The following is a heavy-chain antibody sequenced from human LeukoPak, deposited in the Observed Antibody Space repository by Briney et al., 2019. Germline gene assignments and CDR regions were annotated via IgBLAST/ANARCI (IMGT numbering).Heavy chain of an antibody. D-gene: IGHD2-15*01. CDR1: GFTFSSYS. J-gene: IGHJ6*02. CDR3: ALGYCSGGSCYYYYYGMDV. V-gene: IGHV3-48*01. CDR2: ISSSSSTI. Sequence: GGSLRLSCAASGFTFSSYSMNWIRQAPGKGLEWVSYISSSSSTIYYADSVKGRFTISRDNAKNSLYLQMNSLRAEDTAVYYCALGYCSGGSCYYYYYGMDVWGQGTTVTVSS.